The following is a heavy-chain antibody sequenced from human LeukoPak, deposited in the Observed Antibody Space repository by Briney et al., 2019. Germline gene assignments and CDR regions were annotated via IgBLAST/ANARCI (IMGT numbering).Heavy chain of an antibody. J-gene: IGHJ4*02. Sequence: PGGSLRLSCAASGFTFSDYGMNWVRQAPGKGLEWVANMKEDGSEKYCVDCVKGRFTISRDNAKNSLYLQMNSLRVEDTAVYYCARGPNYGSRSDYFDYWGQGTLVTVSS. V-gene: IGHV3-7*03. CDR3: ARGPNYGSRSDYFDY. CDR1: GFTFSDYG. D-gene: IGHD3-10*01. CDR2: MKEDGSEK.